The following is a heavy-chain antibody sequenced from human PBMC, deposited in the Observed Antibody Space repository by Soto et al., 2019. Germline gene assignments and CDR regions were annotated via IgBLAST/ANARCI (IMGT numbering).Heavy chain of an antibody. CDR3: AHVYWAASGTRYYFEH. Sequence: QITLTESGPTLVKPTQTLTLTCTFSGFSFSTSAVGVGWIRQPPGKALEFLALIYWDDDKRYRPSLKSKSSITKDTSRNQGVLTMTDLDPEDTATYYCAHVYWAASGTRYYFEHWGQGTLVTVSS. J-gene: IGHJ4*02. D-gene: IGHD6-13*01. CDR1: GFSFSTSAVG. CDR2: IYWDDDK. V-gene: IGHV2-5*02.